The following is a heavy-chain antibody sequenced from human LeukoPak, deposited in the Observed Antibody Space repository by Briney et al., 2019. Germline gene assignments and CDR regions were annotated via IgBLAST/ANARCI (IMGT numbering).Heavy chain of an antibody. J-gene: IGHJ4*02. Sequence: GGSLRPSCAASGFPFSPYAMSWVRQAPGKGLEWVSVIRGSDGSTYYADSVKGRFAISRDNSKNTLYLQMNSLRAEDTAVYYCAKDVYGDYGGLDYWGQGTLVTVSS. CDR1: GFPFSPYA. CDR3: AKDVYGDYGGLDY. D-gene: IGHD4-23*01. V-gene: IGHV3-23*01. CDR2: IRGSDGST.